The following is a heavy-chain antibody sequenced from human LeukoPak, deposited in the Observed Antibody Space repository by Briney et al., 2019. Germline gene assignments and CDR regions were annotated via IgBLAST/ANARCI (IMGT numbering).Heavy chain of an antibody. Sequence: SETLSLTCGFYGGSFRNYYWSCLRQSPGKALEWIGELNQSGRTNYNPALKTRRTISVDTAKNLFSLNLTSTTAPDTATYYCAVRDGHSTSSGDTWGQGTLVTVSS. CDR3: AVRDGHSTSSGDT. J-gene: IGHJ5*02. V-gene: IGHV4-34*01. CDR2: LNQSGRT. CDR1: GGSFRNYY. D-gene: IGHD6-6*01.